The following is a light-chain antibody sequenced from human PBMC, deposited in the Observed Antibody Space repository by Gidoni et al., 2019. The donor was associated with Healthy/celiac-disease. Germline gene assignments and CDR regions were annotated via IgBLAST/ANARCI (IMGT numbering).Light chain of an antibody. J-gene: IGLJ2*01. CDR3: YSAADNNLRV. V-gene: IGLV3-27*01. CDR2: KDS. CDR1: VLAKKY. Sequence: ELTQPSSVSVSPGQTARITCPGDVLAKKYARWFQQKPGQAPGLVIYKDSERPSGIPERFSGSSSGTTVTLTISGAQVEDEADYYCYSAADNNLRVFGGGTKL.